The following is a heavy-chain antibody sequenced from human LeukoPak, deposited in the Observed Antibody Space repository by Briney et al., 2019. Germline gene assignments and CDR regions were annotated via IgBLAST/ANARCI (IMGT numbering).Heavy chain of an antibody. J-gene: IGHJ4*02. CDR2: ISAYNGNT. CDR3: ARDPSQYYDILTGYYKSFDY. CDR1: GYTFTSYG. Sequence: ASVKVSCKASGYTFTSYGISWVRQAPGQGLEWMGWISAYNGNTNYAQKLQGRVTMTTDTSTSTAYMELRSLRSDDTAVYYCARDPSQYYDILTGYYKSFDYWGQGTLVTVSS. D-gene: IGHD3-9*01. V-gene: IGHV1-18*01.